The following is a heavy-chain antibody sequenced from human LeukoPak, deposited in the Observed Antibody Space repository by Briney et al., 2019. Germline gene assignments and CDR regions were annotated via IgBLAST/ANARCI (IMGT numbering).Heavy chain of an antibody. CDR3: ARDSSNWSFDY. D-gene: IGHD6-13*01. Sequence: ASVKVSCKASGYTFTKNNMYWVRQAPGQGLEWMGIIYPRGGSTSYAQKFQGRVTITRDTSTSTVYMELSSLRSEDTAVYYCARDSSNWSFDYWGQGTLVTVSS. CDR1: GYTFTKNN. J-gene: IGHJ4*02. CDR2: IYPRGGST. V-gene: IGHV1-46*01.